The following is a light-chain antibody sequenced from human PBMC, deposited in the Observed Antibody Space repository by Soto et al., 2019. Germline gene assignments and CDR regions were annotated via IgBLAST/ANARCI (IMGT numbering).Light chain of an antibody. CDR1: QSVSSK. J-gene: IGKJ4*01. V-gene: IGKV3D-15*01. CDR3: QQYNNWPLT. CDR2: GAS. Sequence: DIVMTQSPATLSVSPGERATLSCRASQSVSSKLAWYQQKPGQAPKLLIYGASTRATGLPARFSGSESGTEFTLTISSLQSEDFAVYYCQQYNNWPLTFGGGTKVEIK.